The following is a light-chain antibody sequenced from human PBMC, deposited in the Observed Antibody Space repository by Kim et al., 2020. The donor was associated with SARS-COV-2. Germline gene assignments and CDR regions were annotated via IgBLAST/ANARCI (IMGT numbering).Light chain of an antibody. V-gene: IGKV3-15*01. CDR2: GVS. J-gene: IGKJ4*01. Sequence: EIVITQSPATLSVSPGERATLSCRASQNINTNLAWFQQKPGQAPRLLIYGVSNRATDIPARFSGSGSGTEFTLTISSLQSEDFAVYYCQQHDNWPITFGGGTKVDIK. CDR3: QQHDNWPIT. CDR1: QNINTN.